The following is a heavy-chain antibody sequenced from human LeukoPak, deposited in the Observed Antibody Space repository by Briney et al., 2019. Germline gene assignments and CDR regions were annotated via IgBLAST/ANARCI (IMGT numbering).Heavy chain of an antibody. CDR3: ARLQFANQDSTRYTGGFYYMEV. J-gene: IGHJ6*03. D-gene: IGHD4/OR15-4a*01. Sequence: SETLSLTCTVSGGSISSSSYYWGWIRQPPGKGLEWIGSIYYSGSTYYNPSLKSRVTISVDTSKNQFSLKLSSVTAADTAVYYCARLQFANQDSTRYTGGFYYMEVWGKGTTVTVSS. CDR1: GGSISSSSYY. V-gene: IGHV4-39*01. CDR2: IYYSGST.